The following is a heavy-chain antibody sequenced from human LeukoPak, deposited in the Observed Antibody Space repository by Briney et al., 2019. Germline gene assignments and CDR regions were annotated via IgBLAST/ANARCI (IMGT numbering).Heavy chain of an antibody. J-gene: IGHJ4*02. D-gene: IGHD6-13*01. CDR3: AKGLMEQLVPWGFDY. CDR1: GFTFSSYG. V-gene: IGHV3-33*06. Sequence: GRSLRLSCAASGFTFSSYGMHWVRQAPGRGLEWVAVIWYDGSNKYYADSVKGRFTISRDNSKNTLYLQMNSLRAEDTAVYYCAKGLMEQLVPWGFDYWGQGTLVTVSS. CDR2: IWYDGSNK.